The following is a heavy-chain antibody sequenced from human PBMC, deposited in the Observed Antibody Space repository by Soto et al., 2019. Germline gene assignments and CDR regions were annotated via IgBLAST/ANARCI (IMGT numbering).Heavy chain of an antibody. Sequence: ASVKVSCKASGYTFTSYGISWVRQAPGQGLEWMGWISAYNGNTNYAQKLQGRVTMTTDTSTSTAYMELRSLRSDDTALYYCAKGRSYYYYYGVDVWGQGTTVTVSS. V-gene: IGHV1-18*01. CDR1: GYTFTSYG. CDR3: AKGRSYYYYYGVDV. CDR2: ISAYNGNT. J-gene: IGHJ6*02.